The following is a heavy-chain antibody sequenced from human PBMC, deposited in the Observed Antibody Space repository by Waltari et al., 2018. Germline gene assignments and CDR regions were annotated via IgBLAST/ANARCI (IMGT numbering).Heavy chain of an antibody. V-gene: IGHV4-38-2*02. J-gene: IGHJ4*02. CDR1: GYSISSGYY. Sequence: QVQLQESGPGLVKPSETLSLTCTVSGYSISSGYYWGWIRQPPGKGLEWIGSIYHSGSTYYNPSLKSRVTISLDTSKNQFSLKLSSVTAADTAVYYCARAGYYGSGSTDYWGQGTLVTVSS. CDR2: IYHSGST. D-gene: IGHD3-10*01. CDR3: ARAGYYGSGSTDY.